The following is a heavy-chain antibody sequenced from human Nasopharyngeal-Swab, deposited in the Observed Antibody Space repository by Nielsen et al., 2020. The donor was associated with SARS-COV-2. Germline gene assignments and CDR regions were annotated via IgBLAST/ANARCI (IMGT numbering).Heavy chain of an antibody. V-gene: IGHV5-51*01. CDR1: GDSFSTFW. J-gene: IGHJ6*02. CDR3: VRPEGVATSFKYYFQYGMDV. Sequence: KVSCKASGDSFSTFWIGWVRQMPGKGLEWMGLTYLVDSDTRYSPSFKGQVTISVDKSISTAYLQWSSLKASDTAMYYCVRPEGVATSFKYYFQYGMDVWGQGTMVTVPS. CDR2: TYLVDSDT. D-gene: IGHD5-12*01.